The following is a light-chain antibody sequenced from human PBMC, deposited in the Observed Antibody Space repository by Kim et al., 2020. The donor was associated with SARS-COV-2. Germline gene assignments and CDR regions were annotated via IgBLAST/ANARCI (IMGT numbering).Light chain of an antibody. CDR3: QHYSRFPYT. CDR2: LAS. V-gene: IGKV1-5*03. J-gene: IGKJ2*01. Sequence: SAAVGDRVTITCRASENIGTWLAWYQQKPGRATSLLIYLASTLESGVPSRFSGTGSGTEFSLSITSLQPYDFATYYCQHYSRFPYTFGQGTKLEI. CDR1: ENIGTW.